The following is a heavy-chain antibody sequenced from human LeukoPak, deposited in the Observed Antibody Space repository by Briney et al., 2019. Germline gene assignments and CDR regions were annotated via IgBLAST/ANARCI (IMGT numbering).Heavy chain of an antibody. CDR3: ARDRGSGWYVY. D-gene: IGHD6-19*01. J-gene: IGHJ4*02. V-gene: IGHV4-39*02. CDR2: VHYTGST. CDR1: GGSVSTTTSY. Sequence: SETLSLTCTVSGGSVSTTTSYWDWIRRPPGKGLEWIGSVHYTGSTYYNLSLKSRVTISVDTSKNQFSLRLSSVTAADTAVYYCARDRGSGWYVYWGQGTLVTVSS.